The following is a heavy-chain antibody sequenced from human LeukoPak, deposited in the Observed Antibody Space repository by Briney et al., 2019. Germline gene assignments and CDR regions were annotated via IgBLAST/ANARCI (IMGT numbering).Heavy chain of an antibody. CDR3: AGGWFGELDNAFDI. CDR2: IRDSGTT. J-gene: IGHJ3*02. Sequence: GGSLRLSCAASGFTFSTYPMNWVRQAPGKGLEWISHIRDSGTTDYADSVKGRFTISRDNAKNSLYLQMNSLRAEDTAVYYCAGGWFGELDNAFDIWGQGTMVTVSS. CDR1: GFTFSTYP. D-gene: IGHD3-10*01. V-gene: IGHV3-48*04.